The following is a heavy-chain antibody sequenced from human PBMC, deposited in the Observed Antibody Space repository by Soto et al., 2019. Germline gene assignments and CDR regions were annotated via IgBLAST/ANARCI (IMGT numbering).Heavy chain of an antibody. Sequence: AGGSVRLSCVASGFTFNRYGIHWVRQAPGKGLEWVALISDDGSDKDYADSVKGRFTISRDNAKNSLFLQMNSLRAEDTAVYYCGRVPLDGNYANGVDVWGQGTTVTVSS. CDR3: GRVPLDGNYANGVDV. CDR1: GFTFNRYG. J-gene: IGHJ6*02. D-gene: IGHD4-17*01. CDR2: ISDDGSDK. V-gene: IGHV3-30*03.